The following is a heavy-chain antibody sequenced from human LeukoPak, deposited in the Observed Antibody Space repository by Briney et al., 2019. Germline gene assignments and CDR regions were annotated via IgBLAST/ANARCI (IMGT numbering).Heavy chain of an antibody. Sequence: GGSLRLSCAASGFTFSSYSMNWVRQAPGKGLEWVSFISSSSSYIYYADSVMGRFTISRDNSKNSLFLQMNSLRAEDTAVYYCSRGSGYSSGDSDYWGQGTLVTVSS. CDR1: GFTFSSYS. CDR2: ISSSSSYI. D-gene: IGHD5-24*01. CDR3: SRGSGYSSGDSDY. J-gene: IGHJ4*02. V-gene: IGHV3-21*01.